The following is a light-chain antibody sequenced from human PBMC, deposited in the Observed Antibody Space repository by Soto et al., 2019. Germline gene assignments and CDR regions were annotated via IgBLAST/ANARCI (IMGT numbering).Light chain of an antibody. CDR2: AAS. J-gene: IGKJ5*01. Sequence: DIQLTQSPSSLSASVGDRVTITCRASQGISSYLAWYQEKPGKAPKLLIYAASTLQSGVPSRFSGSGSGTEFTLTISSLQPEDFATYSCQQLDTYPITFGQGTRLEIK. V-gene: IGKV1-9*01. CDR1: QGISSY. CDR3: QQLDTYPIT.